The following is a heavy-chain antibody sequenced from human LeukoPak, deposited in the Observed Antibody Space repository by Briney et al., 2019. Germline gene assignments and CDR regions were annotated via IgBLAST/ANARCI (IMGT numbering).Heavy chain of an antibody. Sequence: SETLSLTCAVYGGSFSGYYWSWIRQPPGKGLEWIGEINHSGSTNYNPSLKSRVTISVDTSKNQFSLKLSSVTAADTAVYYCARHSRDYVWGSYRYYFDYWGQGTLVTVSS. CDR1: GGSFSGYY. CDR3: ARHSRDYVWGSYRYYFDY. V-gene: IGHV4-34*01. D-gene: IGHD3-16*01. CDR2: INHSGST. J-gene: IGHJ4*02.